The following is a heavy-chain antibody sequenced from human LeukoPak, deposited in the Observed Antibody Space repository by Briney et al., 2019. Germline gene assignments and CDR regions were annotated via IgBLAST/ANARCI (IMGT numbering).Heavy chain of an antibody. CDR3: ARGYDSSAYYPFNY. Sequence: PSETLSLTCVVSGGSLSTHHWSWIRQSPGRGLEWIGYISDSGSTNYNPSLKNRVTISVDTSKNQFSLMLSSVTAADTAVYYCARGYDSSAYYPFNYWGQETLVTVSS. CDR2: ISDSGST. CDR1: GGSLSTHH. J-gene: IGHJ4*02. V-gene: IGHV4-59*11. D-gene: IGHD3-22*01.